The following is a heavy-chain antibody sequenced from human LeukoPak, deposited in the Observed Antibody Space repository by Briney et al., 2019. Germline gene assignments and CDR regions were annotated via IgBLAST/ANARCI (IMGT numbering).Heavy chain of an antibody. J-gene: IGHJ4*02. CDR2: ISSSSSYK. V-gene: IGHV3-21*01. D-gene: IGHD6-19*01. Sequence: GGSLRLSCAASGFTFSSYSMNWVRQAPGKGLEWVSSISSSSSYKYYADSVKGRFTISRDNSKNSLYLQMNSLRAEDTAVYYCARVLDSSGWYFDYWGQGTLVTVSS. CDR1: GFTFSSYS. CDR3: ARVLDSSGWYFDY.